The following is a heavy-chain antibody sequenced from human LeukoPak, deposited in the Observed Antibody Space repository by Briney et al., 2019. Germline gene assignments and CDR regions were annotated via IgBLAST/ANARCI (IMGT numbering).Heavy chain of an antibody. CDR3: ARVFEGSGGARYYYYMDV. CDR1: GGSISSYY. J-gene: IGHJ6*03. Sequence: SETLSLTCTVSGGSISSYYWSWIRQPPGEGLEWIGYIYYSGSTNYNPSLKSRVTISVDTSKNQFSLKLSSVTAADTAVYYCARVFEGSGGARYYYYMDVWGKGTTVTVSS. D-gene: IGHD3-16*01. V-gene: IGHV4-59*01. CDR2: IYYSGST.